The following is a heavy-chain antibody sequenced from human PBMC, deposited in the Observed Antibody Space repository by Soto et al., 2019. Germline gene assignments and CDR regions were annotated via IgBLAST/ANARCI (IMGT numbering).Heavy chain of an antibody. Sequence: SETLSLTCAVYGGSFSGYYWSWIRQPPGKGLEWIGEINHSGSTNYNPSLKSRVTISVDTSKNQFSLKLSSVTAADTAVYYCARGTKYYDFWSGYYTVPDYFDYWGQGTLVTVS. CDR2: INHSGST. D-gene: IGHD3-3*01. J-gene: IGHJ4*02. CDR1: GGSFSGYY. CDR3: ARGTKYYDFWSGYYTVPDYFDY. V-gene: IGHV4-34*01.